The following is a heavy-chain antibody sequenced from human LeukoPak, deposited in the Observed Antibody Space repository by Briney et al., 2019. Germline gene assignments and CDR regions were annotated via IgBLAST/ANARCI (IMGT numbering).Heavy chain of an antibody. CDR3: ARSRVWSDYWGYFDY. CDR1: GGSISSGDYY. J-gene: IGHJ4*02. V-gene: IGHV4-61*08. CDR2: IYYSGST. D-gene: IGHD3-3*01. Sequence: SETLSLTCTVSGGSISSGDYYWSWIRQPPGKGLEWVGYIYYSGSTNYNPSLKSRVTISVDTSKTQISLKLRAVTAADTAVYYCARSRVWSDYWGYFDYWGQGTLVTVSS.